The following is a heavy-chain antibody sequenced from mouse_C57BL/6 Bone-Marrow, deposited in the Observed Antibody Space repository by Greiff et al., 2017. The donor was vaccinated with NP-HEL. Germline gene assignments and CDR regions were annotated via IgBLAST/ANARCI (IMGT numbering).Heavy chain of an antibody. CDR3: ARGYYYGSLQAWFAY. D-gene: IGHD1-1*01. Sequence: QVQLQQPGAELVKPGASVKLSCKASGYTFTSYWMHWVKQRPGQGLEWIGMIHPNSGSTNYNEKFKSKATLTVDKSSSTAYMQLSSLTSEDSAVYYWARGYYYGSLQAWFAYWGQGTLVTVSA. J-gene: IGHJ3*01. CDR2: IHPNSGST. V-gene: IGHV1-64*01. CDR1: GYTFTSYW.